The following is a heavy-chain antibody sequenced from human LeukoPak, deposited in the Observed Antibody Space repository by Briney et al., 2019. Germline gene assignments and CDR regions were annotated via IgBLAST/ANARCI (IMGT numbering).Heavy chain of an antibody. V-gene: IGHV1-2*02. Sequence: ASVKVSCKASRYTFTDYYMHWVRQAPGQGLEWVGWINPNSGGTNYAQNFQGRVTMTRDTSINTVYMELSRLRADDTAVYYCARGWDYDILTGYYFSLSFDYWGQGTLVTVSS. CDR1: RYTFTDYY. CDR3: ARGWDYDILTGYYFSLSFDY. CDR2: INPNSGGT. D-gene: IGHD3-9*01. J-gene: IGHJ4*02.